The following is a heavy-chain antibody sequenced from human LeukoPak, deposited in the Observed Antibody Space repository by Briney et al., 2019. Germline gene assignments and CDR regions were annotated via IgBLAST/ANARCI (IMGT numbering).Heavy chain of an antibody. CDR3: AREGGWFDP. CDR2: INHSGST. D-gene: IGHD3-16*01. Sequence: PSETLSLTCAVYGGSFSGYYWSWIRQPPGKGLEWIGEINHSGSTNYNPSLKSRVTISVDTSKNQFSRKLSSLTAAAPAVYYCAREGGWFDPRGRGSLVTVSS. CDR1: GGSFSGYY. J-gene: IGHJ5*02. V-gene: IGHV4-34*01.